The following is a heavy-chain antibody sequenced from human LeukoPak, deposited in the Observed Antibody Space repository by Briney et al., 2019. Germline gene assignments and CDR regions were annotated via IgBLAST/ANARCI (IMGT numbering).Heavy chain of an antibody. CDR3: ARRGNSFFDY. V-gene: IGHV4-59*04. Sequence: SETLSLTCTVSGGSISSYYWSWIRQPPGKGLEWIGYIYYSGSTYYNPSLKSRVTISVDTSKNQFSLKLSSVTAADTAVYYCARRGNSFFDYWGQGTLVTVSS. CDR2: IYYSGST. D-gene: IGHD6-13*01. J-gene: IGHJ4*02. CDR1: GGSISSYY.